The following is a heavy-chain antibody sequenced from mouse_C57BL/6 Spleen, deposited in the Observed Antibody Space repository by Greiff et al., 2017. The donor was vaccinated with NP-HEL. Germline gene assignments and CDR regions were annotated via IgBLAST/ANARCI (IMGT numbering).Heavy chain of an antibody. CDR3: ARSHYYGSSYGGFDY. V-gene: IGHV1-69*01. CDR1: GYTFTSYW. D-gene: IGHD1-1*01. Sequence: QVQLQQPGAELVMPGASVKLSCKASGYTFTSYWMHWVKQRPGQGLEWIGEIGPSDSYTNYNQKFKGKSTLTVDKSSSTAYMQLSSLTSEDSAVYYCARSHYYGSSYGGFDYWGQGTTLTVSS. J-gene: IGHJ2*01. CDR2: IGPSDSYT.